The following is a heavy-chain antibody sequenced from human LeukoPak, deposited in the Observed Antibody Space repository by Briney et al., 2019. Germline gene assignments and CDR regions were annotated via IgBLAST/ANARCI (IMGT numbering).Heavy chain of an antibody. Sequence: GGSLRLSCAASGFTFRSYWMSWVRQAPGKGLEWVAIIKQDGSEKYYVDSVKGRFTISRDNAKNSLYLQMNSLRAEDTAVYYCARGITGMILDYWGQGTLVTVSS. CDR3: ARGITGMILDY. CDR1: GFTFRSYW. J-gene: IGHJ4*02. CDR2: IKQDGSEK. D-gene: IGHD1-20*01. V-gene: IGHV3-7*01.